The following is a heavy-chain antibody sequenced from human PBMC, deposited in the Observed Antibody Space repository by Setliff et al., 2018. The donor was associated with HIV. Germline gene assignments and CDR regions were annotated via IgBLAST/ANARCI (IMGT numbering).Heavy chain of an antibody. CDR2: VTHSGRT. D-gene: IGHD3-22*01. Sequence: SETLSLTCAVYGGSFSGYYWSWIRQPPGKGLEWIGEVTHSGRTNYNPSLESRATISLDTSKNQFSLKLNSVTAADTAVYYCARHDSGGYYSLDYWGQGTLVTVSS. V-gene: IGHV4-34*01. CDR1: GGSFSGYY. CDR3: ARHDSGGYYSLDY. J-gene: IGHJ4*02.